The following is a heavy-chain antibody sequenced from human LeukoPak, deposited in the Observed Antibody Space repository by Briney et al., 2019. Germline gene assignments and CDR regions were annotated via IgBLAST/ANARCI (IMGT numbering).Heavy chain of an antibody. CDR1: GFTFTRYW. D-gene: IGHD3-3*01. CDR3: ARVSRSGYYGEY. CDR2: IKQDGSEQ. J-gene: IGHJ4*02. V-gene: IGHV3-7*01. Sequence: PGGSLRLSYAASGFTFTRYWMAWVRQAPGKGLEWVANIKQDGSEQYHVDSVRGRFTMSRDNTKNIVFLQMDSLRVEDTAVYYCARVSRSGYYGEYWGQGTTVTVSS.